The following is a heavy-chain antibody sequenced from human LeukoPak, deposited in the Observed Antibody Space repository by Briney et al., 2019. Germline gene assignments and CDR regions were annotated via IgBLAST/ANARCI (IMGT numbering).Heavy chain of an antibody. CDR2: ISYDGSNK. CDR1: GFTFSSYA. J-gene: IGHJ6*03. CDR3: ARVIVVVHRSYYYMDV. Sequence: GRSLRLSCAASGFTFSSYAMHWVRQAPGKGLEWVAVISYDGSNKYYADSVKGRFTISRDNSKNTLYLQMNSLRAEDTAVYYCARVIVVVHRSYYYMDVRGKGTTVNVSS. V-gene: IGHV3-30*01. D-gene: IGHD3-22*01.